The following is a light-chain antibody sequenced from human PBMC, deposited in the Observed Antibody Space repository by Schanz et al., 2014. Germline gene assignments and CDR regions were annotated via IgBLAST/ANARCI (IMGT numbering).Light chain of an antibody. CDR1: SGHSSYA. J-gene: IGLJ3*02. Sequence: QLVLTQSPSASASLGASVKLTCTLSSGHSSYAIAWHQQQPEKGPRYLMKVEGSGSYNKGSGVPDRFSGSRSGADRYLTISNLQFEDEADYYCETWDSNTLVFGGGTKLTVL. CDR3: ETWDSNTLV. V-gene: IGLV4-60*02. CDR2: VEGSGSY.